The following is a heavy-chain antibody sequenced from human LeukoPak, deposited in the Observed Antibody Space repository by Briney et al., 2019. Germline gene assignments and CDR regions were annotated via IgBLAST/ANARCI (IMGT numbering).Heavy chain of an antibody. Sequence: GGSLRLFCAASGFTVSSNYMRWVRQAPGKGLEWVSVIYSGGITYYADSVKGRFTISRDNSKNTLYLQMNSLRAEDTAVYYCARDSEQLGYYYYYMDVWGKGTTVTVSS. CDR2: IYSGGIT. V-gene: IGHV3-53*01. CDR3: ARDSEQLGYYYYYMDV. CDR1: GFTVSSNY. J-gene: IGHJ6*03. D-gene: IGHD6-13*01.